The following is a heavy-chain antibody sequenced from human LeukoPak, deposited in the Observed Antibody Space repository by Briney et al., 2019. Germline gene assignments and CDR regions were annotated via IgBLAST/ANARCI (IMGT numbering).Heavy chain of an antibody. V-gene: IGHV3-30*18. CDR2: ISYDGSNK. J-gene: IGHJ4*02. D-gene: IGHD5-24*01. Sequence: GGSLRLSCAASGFTFSSYGMHWVRQAPGKGLEWVAVISYDGSNKYYADSVKGRFTISRDNSKNTLYLQMNSLRAEDTAVYYCAKLSRQMATIWFFDYWGQGTLVTVSS. CDR1: GFTFSSYG. CDR3: AKLSRQMATIWFFDY.